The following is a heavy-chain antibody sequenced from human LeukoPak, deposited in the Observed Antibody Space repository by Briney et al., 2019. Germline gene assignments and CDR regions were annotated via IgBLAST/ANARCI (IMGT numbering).Heavy chain of an antibody. V-gene: IGHV3-7*04. CDR2: IKQDGSEK. J-gene: IGHJ4*02. Sequence: PGGSLRLSCAASGFTFSSYWMSWVRQAPGKGLEWVANIKQDGSEKYYVDSVKGRFTISRDNAKNSLYLQMNSLRAEDTAVYYCVRVASYDFWSGYRPYYFDYWGQGTLVTVSS. D-gene: IGHD3-3*01. CDR1: GFTFSSYW. CDR3: VRVASYDFWSGYRPYYFDY.